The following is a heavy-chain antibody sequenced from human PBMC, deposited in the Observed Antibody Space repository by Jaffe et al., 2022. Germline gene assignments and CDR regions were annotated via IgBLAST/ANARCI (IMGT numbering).Heavy chain of an antibody. V-gene: IGHV5-51*01. Sequence: EVQLVQSGAEVKKPGESLKISCKGSGYSFTSYWIGWVRQMPGKGLEWMGIIYPGDSDTRYSPSFQGQVTISADKSISTAYLQWSSLKASDTAMYYCVRQSRPALLWFGESHSYYMDVWGKGTTVTVSS. D-gene: IGHD3-10*01. CDR2: IYPGDSDT. CDR1: GYSFTSYW. J-gene: IGHJ6*03. CDR3: VRQSRPALLWFGESHSYYMDV.